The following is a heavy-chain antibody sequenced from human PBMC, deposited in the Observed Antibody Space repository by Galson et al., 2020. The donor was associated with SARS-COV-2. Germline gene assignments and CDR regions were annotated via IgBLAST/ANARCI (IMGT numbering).Heavy chain of an antibody. V-gene: IGHV1-18*01. D-gene: IGHD4-17*01. CDR1: GYTFTSYG. J-gene: IGHJ4*02. Sequence: GESLKISCKASGYTFTSYGISWVRQAPGQGLEWMGWISAYNGNTNYAQKLQGRVTMTTDTSTSTAYMELRSLRSDDTAVYYCARGCDDYGDYVQSCLFDYWGQGTLVTVSS. CDR3: ARGCDDYGDYVQSCLFDY. CDR2: ISAYNGNT.